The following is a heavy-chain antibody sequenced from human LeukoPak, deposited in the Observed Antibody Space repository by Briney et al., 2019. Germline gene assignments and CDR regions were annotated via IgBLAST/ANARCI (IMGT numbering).Heavy chain of an antibody. Sequence: GASVKVSCKASGYTFTSYGISWVRQAPGQGLERMGWISAYNGNTNYAQKLQGRVTMTTDTSTSTAYMELRSLRSDDTAVYYCARMDIVVVPAAMGYYYYYYMDVWGRGTTVTVSS. CDR2: ISAYNGNT. CDR1: GYTFTSYG. CDR3: ARMDIVVVPAAMGYYYYYYMDV. V-gene: IGHV1-18*01. J-gene: IGHJ6*03. D-gene: IGHD2-2*03.